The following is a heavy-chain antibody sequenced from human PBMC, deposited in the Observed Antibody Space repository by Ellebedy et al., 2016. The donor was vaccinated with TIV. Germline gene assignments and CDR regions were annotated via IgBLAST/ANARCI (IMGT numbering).Heavy chain of an antibody. Sequence: PGGSLRLSCAASGFTFRNHPMNWVRQAPGKGPEWIAFVGRSGGETYYADSVKGRFTVSRDNSKNTLYLQMNSLQADDTAIYYFARDPLLNYYNQGMWFDPWGQGTLVTVSS. CDR1: GFTFRNHP. CDR2: VGRSGGET. J-gene: IGHJ5*02. V-gene: IGHV3-23*01. CDR3: ARDPLLNYYNQGMWFDP. D-gene: IGHD3-10*01.